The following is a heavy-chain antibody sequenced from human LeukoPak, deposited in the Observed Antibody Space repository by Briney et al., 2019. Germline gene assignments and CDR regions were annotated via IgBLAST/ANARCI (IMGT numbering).Heavy chain of an antibody. D-gene: IGHD7-27*01. J-gene: IGHJ3*02. CDR1: GFTVSSNY. V-gene: IGHV3-53*01. CDR2: IYSGAGT. CDR3: ARDPPGVGAFDI. Sequence: GGSLRLSCAASGFTVSSNYMSWVRQAPGKGLEWVSIIYSGAGTYHADSVKGRFAISRDNSKNTLYLQMNNLRAEDTAVYYCARDPPGVGAFDIWGQGTMVTVSS.